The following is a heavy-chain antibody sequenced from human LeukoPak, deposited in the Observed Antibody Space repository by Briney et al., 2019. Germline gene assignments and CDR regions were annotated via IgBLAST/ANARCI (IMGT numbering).Heavy chain of an antibody. V-gene: IGHV1-18*01. Sequence: GASVKVSCKASGGTFSSYAISWVRQAPGQGLEWMGWISAYNGNTDYAQKLQGRVTMTTDTSTSTAYMELRSLRSDDTAVYYCARGMTGTTLDYWGQGTLVTVSS. D-gene: IGHD1-7*01. CDR1: GGTFSSYA. CDR2: ISAYNGNT. CDR3: ARGMTGTTLDY. J-gene: IGHJ4*02.